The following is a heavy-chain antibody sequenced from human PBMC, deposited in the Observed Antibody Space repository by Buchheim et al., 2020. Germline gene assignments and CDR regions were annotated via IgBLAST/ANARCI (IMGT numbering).Heavy chain of an antibody. V-gene: IGHV4-31*03. CDR1: GGSISSGGYY. J-gene: IGHJ3*02. CDR2: IYYSGST. Sequence: QVQLQESGPGLVKPSQTLSLTCTVSGGSISSGGYYWSWIRQHPGKGLEWIGYIYYSGSTYYNPSLKSRVTISVDTSKNQFSVKLSSVTAADTAVYYCVVGVLSFRNYYDSRGAFDIWGQGT. CDR3: VVGVLSFRNYYDSRGAFDI. D-gene: IGHD3-22*01.